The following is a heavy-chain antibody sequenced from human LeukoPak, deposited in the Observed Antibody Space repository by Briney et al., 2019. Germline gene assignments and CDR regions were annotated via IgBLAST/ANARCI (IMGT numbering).Heavy chain of an antibody. CDR2: INHSGST. Sequence: SETLSLTCAVYGGSFRGYYWSWIRQPPGKGLEWIGEINHSGSTNYNPSLKSRVTISVDTSKNQFSLKLSSVTAADTAVYYCARAGYENWFDPWGQGTLVTVSS. CDR1: GGSFRGYY. J-gene: IGHJ5*02. D-gene: IGHD5-18*01. V-gene: IGHV4-34*01. CDR3: ARAGYENWFDP.